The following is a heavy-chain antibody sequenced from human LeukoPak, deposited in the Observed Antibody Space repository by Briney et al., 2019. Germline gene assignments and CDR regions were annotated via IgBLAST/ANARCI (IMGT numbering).Heavy chain of an antibody. CDR1: GFTFSTYW. CDR3: AKDAREGASLNWFDP. V-gene: IGHV3-7*03. CDR2: IKGDGSEK. Sequence: GGSLRLSCAASGFTFSTYWMAWVRQAPGKGLEWVANIKGDGSEKYHGDSVTGRFTISRDNAKNSLYLQMNSLRAEDTAVYYCAKDAREGASLNWFDPWGQGTLVTVSS. J-gene: IGHJ5*02. D-gene: IGHD1-26*01.